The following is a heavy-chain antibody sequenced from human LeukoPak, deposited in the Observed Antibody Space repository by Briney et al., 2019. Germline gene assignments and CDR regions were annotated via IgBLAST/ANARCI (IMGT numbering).Heavy chain of an antibody. V-gene: IGHV1-8*03. Sequence: ASVKVSCKASGYTFTSYDINWVRQATGQGLEWMGWMNPKRGNTGYAQKFQGRVTITRNTSISTAYMELSSLRSEDTAVYYCARGSPSSPLDYWGQGTLVTVSS. CDR1: GYTFTSYD. J-gene: IGHJ4*02. CDR2: MNPKRGNT. D-gene: IGHD2-2*01. CDR3: ARGSPSSPLDY.